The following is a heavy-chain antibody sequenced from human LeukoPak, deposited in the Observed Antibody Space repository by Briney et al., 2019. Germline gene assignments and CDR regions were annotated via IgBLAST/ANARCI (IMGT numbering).Heavy chain of an antibody. D-gene: IGHD3-22*01. V-gene: IGHV1-69*13. Sequence: SVKVSCKASGGTFSSYAISWVRQAPGQGLEWMGGIIPIFGTANYAQKFQGRVTITADESTSTAYMELSSLRSEDTAVYYCASDSSGYLGSEYAFDIWGQGTMVTVSS. CDR1: GGTFSSYA. CDR3: ASDSSGYLGSEYAFDI. CDR2: IIPIFGTA. J-gene: IGHJ3*02.